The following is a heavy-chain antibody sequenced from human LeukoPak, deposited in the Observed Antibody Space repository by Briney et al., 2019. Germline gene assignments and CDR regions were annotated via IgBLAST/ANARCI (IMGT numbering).Heavy chain of an antibody. CDR2: IRQDGSEK. J-gene: IGHJ6*02. CDR3: ARGRTTETTFYYYYHGMDV. D-gene: IGHD4-11*01. Sequence: GGSLRLSCAASGFTFSSYWMSWVRQAPGKGLEWVANIRQDGSEKYYVDSVKGRFTISRDNAKNSLYLQMNSLRAEDTAVYYCARGRTTETTFYYYYHGMDVWGQGTTVTVSS. CDR1: GFTFSSYW. V-gene: IGHV3-7*05.